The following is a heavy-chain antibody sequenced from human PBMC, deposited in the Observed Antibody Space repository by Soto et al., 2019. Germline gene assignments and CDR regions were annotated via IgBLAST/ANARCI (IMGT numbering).Heavy chain of an antibody. Sequence: QVQLQESGPGLVKPSQTLSLTCTVSGGSISSGGYYWSWIRQHPGKGLEWIGYIYYSGSTYYNPALKRRVTISVDTSKNQFSLELSSVTAADTAVYYCARVVDCGGDCFISAFDIWGQGTMVTVSS. D-gene: IGHD2-21*02. J-gene: IGHJ3*02. CDR3: ARVVDCGGDCFISAFDI. V-gene: IGHV4-31*03. CDR1: GGSISSGGYY. CDR2: IYYSGST.